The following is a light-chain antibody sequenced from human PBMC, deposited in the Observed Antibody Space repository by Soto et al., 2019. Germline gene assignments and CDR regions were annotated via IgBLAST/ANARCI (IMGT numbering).Light chain of an antibody. CDR2: DVN. J-gene: IGLJ3*02. Sequence: QSVLTQPRSVSGSPGQSVAISCTGTSSDVGGYNYVSWYQQHPGKAPKLMIYDVNKRPSGVPDRFSGSKSGNTASLTISGLQAEDEADYYCQSYDSSLSGSVFGGGTQLTVL. V-gene: IGLV2-11*01. CDR1: SSDVGGYNY. CDR3: QSYDSSLSGSV.